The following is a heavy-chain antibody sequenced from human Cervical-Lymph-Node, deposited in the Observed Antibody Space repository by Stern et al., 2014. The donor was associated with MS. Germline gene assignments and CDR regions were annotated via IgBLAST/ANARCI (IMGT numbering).Heavy chain of an antibody. CDR2: LYYNVST. CDR1: GASIRTYY. V-gene: IGHV4-59*01. J-gene: IGHJ4*02. D-gene: IGHD3-22*01. Sequence: QVQLVESGPGLVKPSETLSLTCTVSGASIRTYYWSWIRQPPGKGLEWIGDLYYNVSTTYNPSLKSRVTIAVDTSKTQFSLKLRSVTAADTAVYYCATKGYSDSSAFYWSQGTLVTVSS. CDR3: ATKGYSDSSAFY.